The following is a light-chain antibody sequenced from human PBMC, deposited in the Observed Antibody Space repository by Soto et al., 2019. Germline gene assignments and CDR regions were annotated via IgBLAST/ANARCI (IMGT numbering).Light chain of an antibody. CDR1: RSINNW. V-gene: IGKV1-5*03. J-gene: IGKJ3*01. CDR2: KAS. Sequence: DIRMTQSPSTLCASVGDRVTMTCRASRSINNWLAWYQQKPGKAPKLLIYKASNLENGVPSRFSGSGSGTEFTLTISILQPDDFASYYCQQYNTNSRTFGPGTKVDIK. CDR3: QQYNTNSRT.